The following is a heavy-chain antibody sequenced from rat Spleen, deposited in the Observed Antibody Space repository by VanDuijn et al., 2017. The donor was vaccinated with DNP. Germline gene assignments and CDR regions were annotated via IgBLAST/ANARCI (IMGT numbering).Heavy chain of an antibody. CDR3: TRGGYGGYFAD. CDR1: GFSLTSYG. D-gene: IGHD1-11*01. V-gene: IGHV2S8*01. Sequence: QVQLKESGPDLVQPSQTLSLTCTVSGFSLTSYGVSWVRQPPGKGLEWIAAISSGGSTYYNSAFKSRLSISRDTSKSQIFLKMNSLQTEDTAIYFCTRGGYGGYFADWGQGVMVTVSS. CDR2: ISSGGST. J-gene: IGHJ2*01.